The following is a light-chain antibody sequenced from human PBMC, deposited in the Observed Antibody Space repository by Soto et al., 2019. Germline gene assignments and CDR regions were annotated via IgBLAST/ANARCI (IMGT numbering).Light chain of an antibody. CDR2: EVG. V-gene: IGLV2-14*01. J-gene: IGLJ1*01. CDR3: SSYTSNNSYV. Sequence: QSVLTQPASVSGSPGQSITISCTGTSSDISAYNYVSWYQQHPGKAPKLMIYEVGDRPSGLSNRFSGSKSGNTASLTISRLQTEDEADYYCSSYTSNNSYVFGTGTKVTVL. CDR1: SSDISAYNY.